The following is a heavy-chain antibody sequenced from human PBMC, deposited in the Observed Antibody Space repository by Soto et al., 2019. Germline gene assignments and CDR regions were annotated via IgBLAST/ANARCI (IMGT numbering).Heavy chain of an antibody. V-gene: IGHV3-23*01. CDR3: AKGMSGSYSFNWFDP. CDR2: IGGSGDST. D-gene: IGHD1-26*01. J-gene: IGHJ5*02. CDR1: RFTFSRYA. Sequence: GGSLRLSCAASRFTFSRYAMSWVRQAPGKGLEWVSAIGGSGDSTFYADSVKGRFTISRDNSKNTLYLQMNTLRAEDTAVYYCAKGMSGSYSFNWFDPWGQGTLVTVSS.